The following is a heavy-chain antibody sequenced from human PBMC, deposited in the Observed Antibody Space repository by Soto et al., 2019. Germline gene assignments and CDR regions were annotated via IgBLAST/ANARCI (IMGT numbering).Heavy chain of an antibody. J-gene: IGHJ4*02. D-gene: IGHD2-8*01. CDR1: GFTFSSYS. Sequence: EVQLVESGGGLVQPGGSLRLSCAASGFTFSSYSMNWVRQAPGKGLEWVSYISSSSSTIYYADSVKGRFTISRDNAKNSLYLQMNSLRDEDTAVYYCARRYCTNGVCYTYYFDYWGQGTLVTVSS. CDR3: ARRYCTNGVCYTYYFDY. V-gene: IGHV3-48*02. CDR2: ISSSSSTI.